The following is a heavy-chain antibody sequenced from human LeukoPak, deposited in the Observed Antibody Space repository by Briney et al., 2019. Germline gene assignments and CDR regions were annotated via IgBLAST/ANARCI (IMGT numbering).Heavy chain of an antibody. J-gene: IGHJ5*01. CDR3: ARQPAVRSLRTSLGGWFDG. CDR1: GYSFTSYW. CDR2: IYPRDSDT. D-gene: IGHD3-10*01. Sequence: GESLQISCKGSGYSFTSYWIGWVRQMPGKGLEWMGIIYPRDSDTRYSPSFQGQVTISADKSISTAYLQWSSLKASDTAMYYCARQPAVRSLRTSLGGWFDGGGQASLVTVSS. V-gene: IGHV5-51*01.